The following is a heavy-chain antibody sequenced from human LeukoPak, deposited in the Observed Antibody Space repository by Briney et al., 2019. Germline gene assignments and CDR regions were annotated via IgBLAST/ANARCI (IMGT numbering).Heavy chain of an antibody. Sequence: GRSLRLSCAASGFTFSSYGMHWVGQAPGKGLEWVAVIWYDGSNKYYADSVKGRFTISRDKSKNTLYLQMNSLRAEDTAVYYCARDRVRWDYYDSSGYYHEGVDYWGQGTLVTVSS. J-gene: IGHJ4*02. CDR1: GFTFSSYG. D-gene: IGHD3-22*01. V-gene: IGHV3-33*01. CDR2: IWYDGSNK. CDR3: ARDRVRWDYYDSSGYYHEGVDY.